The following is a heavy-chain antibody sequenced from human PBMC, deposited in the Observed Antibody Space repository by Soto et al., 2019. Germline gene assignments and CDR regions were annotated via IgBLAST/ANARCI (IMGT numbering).Heavy chain of an antibody. Sequence: GGSLRLSCAASGFVFSDYAMSWVRQAPGKGLEWLSAISGDAHDTYYAASVKGRFTISRDNSKNTLYLQMDSLRVEDTAKYYCVKDAPQPLSEWGRGTLVTVS. J-gene: IGHJ4*02. CDR1: GFVFSDYA. CDR3: VKDAPQPLSE. CDR2: ISGDAHDT. D-gene: IGHD3-16*02. V-gene: IGHV3-23*01.